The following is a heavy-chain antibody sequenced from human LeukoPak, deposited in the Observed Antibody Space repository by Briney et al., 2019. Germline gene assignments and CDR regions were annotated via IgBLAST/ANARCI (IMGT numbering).Heavy chain of an antibody. CDR3: ARDSGSYFHDAFDI. D-gene: IGHD1-26*01. V-gene: IGHV3-48*02. J-gene: IGHJ3*02. CDR2: ISSSSSTI. CDR1: GFTFSTYT. Sequence: GGSLRLSCAASGFTFSTYTMNWVRQAPGKGLEWVSYISSSSSTIYYADSVKGRFTISRDNAKNSLYLQMNSLRDEDTAVYYCARDSGSYFHDAFDIWGQGTMVTVSS.